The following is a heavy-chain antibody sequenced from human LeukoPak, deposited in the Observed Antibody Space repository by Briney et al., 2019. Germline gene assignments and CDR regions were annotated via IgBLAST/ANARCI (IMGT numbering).Heavy chain of an antibody. CDR2: ISHDGSNN. V-gene: IGHV3-30*18. CDR3: AKVRVGTAHFDY. Sequence: PGGSLRLSCAASGFTFSNYGMHWVRQAPGKGLEWVVVISHDGSNNNYADSVKGRFTISRDNSKNTLYLQMNSLRPKDTAVYYCAKVRVGTAHFDYWGQGTLVTVSS. CDR1: GFTFSNYG. D-gene: IGHD2-15*01. J-gene: IGHJ4*02.